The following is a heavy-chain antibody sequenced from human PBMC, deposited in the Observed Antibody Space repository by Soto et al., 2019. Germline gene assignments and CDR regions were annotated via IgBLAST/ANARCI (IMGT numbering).Heavy chain of an antibody. J-gene: IGHJ4*02. CDR2: ISSNGGRT. Sequence: PGGSLRLSCAASGCTFSTYALTWVRQAQGKGRGGPAISSNGGRTCYADSVKGRLTISRDNSKNTLNLQKNSLRAEATAVYYGGKNYDSSSYSVSCYWGQGCLVAVSS. V-gene: IGHV3-23*01. D-gene: IGHD3-22*01. CDR1: GCTFSTYA. CDR3: GKNYDSSSYSVSCY.